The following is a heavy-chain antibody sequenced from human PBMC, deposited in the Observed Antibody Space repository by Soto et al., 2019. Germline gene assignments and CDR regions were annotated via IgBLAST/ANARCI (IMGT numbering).Heavy chain of an antibody. J-gene: IGHJ6*03. Sequence: PGGSLRLSCASSGLTFSSYSMNWVRQAPGKGLEWVSYISSSSSSTIYYADSVKGRFTISRDNAKSSLYLQMNSLRAEDTAVYYCARENIVVVPAARDYYYYYMDVWGKGTTVTVSS. V-gene: IGHV3-48*01. CDR2: ISSSSSSTI. D-gene: IGHD2-2*01. CDR3: ARENIVVVPAARDYYYYYMDV. CDR1: GLTFSSYS.